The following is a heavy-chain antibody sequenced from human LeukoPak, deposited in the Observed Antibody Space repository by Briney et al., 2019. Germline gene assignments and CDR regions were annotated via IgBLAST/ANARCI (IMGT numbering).Heavy chain of an antibody. CDR3: ARHLVRFLLDV. V-gene: IGHV4-59*08. CDR2: IYYSGST. J-gene: IGHJ6*02. D-gene: IGHD3-3*01. CDR1: GGSISNYY. Sequence: SETLSLTCTVSGGSISNYYWSWIRQPPGKGLEWIGYIYYSGSTNYNPSLKSRVTISVDTSKNQFSLKLSSVTAADTAVYYCARHLVRFLLDVWGQGTTVTVSS.